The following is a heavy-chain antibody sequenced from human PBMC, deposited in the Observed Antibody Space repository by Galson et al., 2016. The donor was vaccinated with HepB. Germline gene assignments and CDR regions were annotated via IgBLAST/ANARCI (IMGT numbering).Heavy chain of an antibody. J-gene: IGHJ6*02. V-gene: IGHV3-53*01. CDR2: IYSGGST. Sequence: SLRLSCAASGFTVSGYYMTWVRQAPGKGLEWVSVIYSGGSTHYADSVKGRFTISRDNSKNTLYLQMNSLRAEDTAVYFCARVPPGYRDIFHYGMDVWGQGTAVTVSS. D-gene: IGHD5-12*01. CDR1: GFTVSGYY. CDR3: ARVPPGYRDIFHYGMDV.